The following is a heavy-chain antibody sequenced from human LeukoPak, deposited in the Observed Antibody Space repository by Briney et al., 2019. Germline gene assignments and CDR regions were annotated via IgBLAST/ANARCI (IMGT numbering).Heavy chain of an antibody. CDR3: ASGSTFVVE. V-gene: IGHV3-66*01. CDR1: GFTVRDNY. D-gene: IGHD3-16*01. J-gene: IGHJ4*02. CDR2: IYSGGNT. Sequence: GGSLRLSCAASGFTVRDNYMSWVRQAPGKGLEWVSLIYSGGNTFYPDSVRGRFTISRDDSKNTLSLQMNSLRAEDTAVYYCASGSTFVVEWGQGTLVTVSS.